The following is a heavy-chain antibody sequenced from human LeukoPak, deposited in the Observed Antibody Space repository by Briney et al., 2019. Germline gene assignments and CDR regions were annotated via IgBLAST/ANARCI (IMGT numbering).Heavy chain of an antibody. Sequence: GGSLRLSCAASGFTFSTYSMNWVRQAPGKGLEWVSYINSSSSTIYYADSVKGRFTISRDNAKNSLYLQMNSLRAEDTAVYYCARDSYYGSGSSNWYFDLWGRGTLVTVSS. D-gene: IGHD3-10*01. J-gene: IGHJ2*01. CDR2: INSSSSTI. V-gene: IGHV3-48*04. CDR1: GFTFSTYS. CDR3: ARDSYYGSGSSNWYFDL.